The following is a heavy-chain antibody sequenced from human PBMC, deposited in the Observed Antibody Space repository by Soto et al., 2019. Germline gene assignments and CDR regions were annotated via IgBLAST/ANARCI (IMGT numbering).Heavy chain of an antibody. V-gene: IGHV4-61*03. CDR2: FYGGST. CDR3: ARDSRTADGWLDP. Sequence: SETLSLTCTVSGDSISGGASFWSWIRQPPGKGLEWIGYFYGGSTNYNPSLKSRATISMATSNDHFSLNLNSVTAADTAVYYCARDSRTADGWLDPWGQGILVTVSS. J-gene: IGHJ5*02. CDR1: GDSISGGASF.